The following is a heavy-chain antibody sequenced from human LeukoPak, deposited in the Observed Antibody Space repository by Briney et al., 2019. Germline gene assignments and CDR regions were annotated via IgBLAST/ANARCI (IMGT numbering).Heavy chain of an antibody. CDR1: GYTFTSYD. CDR3: ARGLRDSLTGNDVLDM. J-gene: IGHJ3*02. V-gene: IGHV1-8*01. CDR2: MNFNGGYT. Sequence: ASVKVSCKASGYTFTSYDINWVRQAAGQGLEWMGWMNFNGGYTGYAQKFRDRVIMTRDASITTAYMELRSLRSEDTALYFCARGLRDSLTGNDVLDMWGLGTMDIVSS. D-gene: IGHD3-9*01.